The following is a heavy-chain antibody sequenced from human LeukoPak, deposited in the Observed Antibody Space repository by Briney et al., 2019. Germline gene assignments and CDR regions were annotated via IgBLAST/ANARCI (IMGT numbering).Heavy chain of an antibody. Sequence: GASVKVSCKASGYTFTGYYMHWVRQAPGQGLEWMGWINPNSGGTNYAQKFQGRVTMTRDTSISTAYMELSRLRSDDTAVYYCARGFRYCSSTSCCFDYWGQGTLVTVSS. CDR2: INPNSGGT. V-gene: IGHV1-2*02. D-gene: IGHD2-2*01. J-gene: IGHJ4*02. CDR3: ARGFRYCSSTSCCFDY. CDR1: GYTFTGYY.